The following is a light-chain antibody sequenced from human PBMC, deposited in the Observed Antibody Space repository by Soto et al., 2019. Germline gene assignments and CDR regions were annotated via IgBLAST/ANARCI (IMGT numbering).Light chain of an antibody. J-gene: IGKJ1*01. CDR1: QSISSW. Sequence: DIQMTQSPSTLSASVGDRVTITCRASQSISSWLAWYQQKPGKAPKVLIFDASSLESGVPSRFSGSGSATEFTLTTSSLQPDDFATYYCQQYSTYPWTFGQGTKVEIK. CDR3: QQYSTYPWT. CDR2: DAS. V-gene: IGKV1-5*01.